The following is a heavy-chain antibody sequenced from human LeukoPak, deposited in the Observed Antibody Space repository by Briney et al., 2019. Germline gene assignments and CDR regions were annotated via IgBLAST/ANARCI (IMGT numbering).Heavy chain of an antibody. CDR3: ARSGAVAGATPPFWFDP. V-gene: IGHV1-18*01. J-gene: IGHJ5*02. CDR2: ISAYNGNT. D-gene: IGHD6-19*01. CDR1: GYTFTSYG. Sequence: ASVKVSCKASGYTFTSYGISWVRQAPGQGLEWMGWISAYNGNTNYAQKLQGRVTMTTDTSTSTAYMELRSLRSDDTAVYYCARSGAVAGATPPFWFDPWGQGTLVTVSS.